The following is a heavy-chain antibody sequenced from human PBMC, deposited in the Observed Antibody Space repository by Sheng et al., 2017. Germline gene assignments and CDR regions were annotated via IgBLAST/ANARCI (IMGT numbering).Heavy chain of an antibody. CDR3: ARDAQYDTFSGVILYAMDV. CDR1: GFDVSVSY. Sequence: PGGSLRLSCAASGFDVSVSYMAWVRQAPGKGLEWLSVIYSGGQTYYAESVQGRFFISRDSSKNTLQLEMTSLRADDTAVYYCARDAQYDTFSGVILYAMDVWGQGTAVTVSS. D-gene: IGHD3-22*01. V-gene: IGHV3-53*01. J-gene: IGHJ6*02. CDR2: IYSGGQT.